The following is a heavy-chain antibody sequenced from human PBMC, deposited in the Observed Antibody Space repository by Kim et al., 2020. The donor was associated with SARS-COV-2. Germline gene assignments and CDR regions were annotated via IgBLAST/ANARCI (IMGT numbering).Heavy chain of an antibody. CDR1: GGSISSYY. V-gene: IGHV4-59*13. CDR2: IYYSGST. D-gene: IGHD3-3*01. Sequence: SETLSLTCTVSGGSISSYYWSWIRQPPGKGLEWIGYIYYSGSTNYNPSLKSRVTISVDTSKNQFSLKLSSVTAADTAVYYCARSTFGDGYKYHFDYWGQG. CDR3: ARSTFGDGYKYHFDY. J-gene: IGHJ4*02.